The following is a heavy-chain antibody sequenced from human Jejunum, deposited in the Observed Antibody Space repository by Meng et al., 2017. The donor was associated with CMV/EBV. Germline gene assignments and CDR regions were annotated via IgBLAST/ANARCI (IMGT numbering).Heavy chain of an antibody. CDR3: VKDLLSGYTNRDY. CDR1: GFTVSNYE. D-gene: IGHD5-12*01. Sequence: SGFTVSNYEMNWVRQAPGKGLEWVSLITSSGSTKYYADSVAGRFTISRDNAKNSLLLHMSSLRAEDTAIYYCVKDLLSGYTNRDYWGQGTLVTVSS. V-gene: IGHV3-48*03. J-gene: IGHJ4*02. CDR2: ITSSGSTK.